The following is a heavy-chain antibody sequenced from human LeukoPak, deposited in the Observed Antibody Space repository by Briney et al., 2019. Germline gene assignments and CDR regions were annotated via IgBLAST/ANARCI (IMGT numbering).Heavy chain of an antibody. V-gene: IGHV3-74*01. J-gene: IGHJ4*02. CDR3: VRDGDAYDFDL. CDR2: IKSDGSWT. CDR1: GFSIRGYW. D-gene: IGHD5-12*01. Sequence: GGSQRLSCAASGFSIRGYWMHWVRQAPGKGLMWVSRIKSDGSWTNYADSVRGRFTISRDNAKNTLFLQMVGLRAEDTAIYYCVRDGDAYDFDLWGQGILVTVSS.